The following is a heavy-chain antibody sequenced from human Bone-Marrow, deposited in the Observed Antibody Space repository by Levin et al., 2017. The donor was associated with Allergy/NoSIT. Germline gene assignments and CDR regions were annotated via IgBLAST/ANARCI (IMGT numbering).Heavy chain of an antibody. V-gene: IGHV4-59*01. J-gene: IGHJ1*01. Sequence: PSETLSLTCTVSGGSISSYYWSWIRQPPGKGLEWIGYIYYSGSTNYNPSLKSRVTISVDTSKNQFSLKLSSVTAADTAVYYCASDASYGAEYFQHWGQGTLVTVSS. CDR3: ASDASYGAEYFQH. CDR2: IYYSGST. D-gene: IGHD1-26*01. CDR1: GGSISSYY.